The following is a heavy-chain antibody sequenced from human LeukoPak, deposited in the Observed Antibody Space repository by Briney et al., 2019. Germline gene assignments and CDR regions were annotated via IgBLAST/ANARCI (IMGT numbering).Heavy chain of an antibody. CDR3: ARAEDYDILTGFDY. CDR2: IKQDGREK. J-gene: IGHJ4*02. Sequence: PGGSLRLSCAASGFTFSSYWMSWVRQAPGKGLEWVANIKQDGREKYYVDSVKGRFTISRDNAKNSLYLQMNSLRAEDTAVYYCARAEDYDILTGFDYWGQGTLVTVSS. V-gene: IGHV3-7*01. CDR1: GFTFSSYW. D-gene: IGHD3-9*01.